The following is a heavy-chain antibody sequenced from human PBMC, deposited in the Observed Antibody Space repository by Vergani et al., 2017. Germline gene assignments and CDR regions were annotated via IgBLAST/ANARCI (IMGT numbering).Heavy chain of an antibody. J-gene: IGHJ4*02. CDR1: GGSFSGYY. CDR2: INHSGST. D-gene: IGHD3-10*01. Sequence: QVQLQQWGAGLLKPSETLSLTCAVYGGSFSGYYWSWIRQPPGKGLEWIGEINHSGSTNYNPSLKRRVTISVDTSKNKFSLKLSSVTAADTAVYYCAGGRFGELLGRSSVGFDYWGQGTLVTVSS. CDR3: AGGRFGELLGRSSVGFDY. V-gene: IGHV4-34*01.